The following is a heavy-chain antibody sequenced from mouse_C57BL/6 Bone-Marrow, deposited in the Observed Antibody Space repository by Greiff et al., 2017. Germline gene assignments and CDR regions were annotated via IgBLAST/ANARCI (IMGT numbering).Heavy chain of an antibody. CDR3: TSLGTTVVAPYWYFDV. Sequence: EVKLMESGAELVRPGASVKLSCTASGFNIKDDYMHWVKQRPEQGLEWIGWIDPENGDTEYASKFQGQATITADTSSNTAYLQLSSLTSEDTAVYYCTSLGTTVVAPYWYFDVWGTGTTVTVSS. D-gene: IGHD1-1*01. V-gene: IGHV14-4*01. CDR2: IDPENGDT. CDR1: GFNIKDDY. J-gene: IGHJ1*03.